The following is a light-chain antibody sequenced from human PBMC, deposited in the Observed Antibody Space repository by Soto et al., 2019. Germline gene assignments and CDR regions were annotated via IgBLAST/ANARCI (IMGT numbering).Light chain of an antibody. J-gene: IGLJ2*01. CDR1: SSDVGGHNY. Sequence: QSALTQPASVSGSPGQSITISCTGTSSDVGGHNYVSWYQQHPGTAPKLMIYEVTNRPSGVSNRFSGSKSGNTASLTISGLQAEDEADYYCSSYTSSTTLDVVFGGGTKPPS. CDR2: EVT. V-gene: IGLV2-14*01. CDR3: SSYTSSTTLDVV.